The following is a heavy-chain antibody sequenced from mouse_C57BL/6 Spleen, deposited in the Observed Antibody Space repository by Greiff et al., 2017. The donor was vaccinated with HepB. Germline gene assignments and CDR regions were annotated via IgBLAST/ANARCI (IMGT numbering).Heavy chain of an antibody. V-gene: IGHV1-64*01. Sequence: QVQLQQPGAELVKPGASVKLSCKASGYTFTSYWMHWVKQRPGQGLEWIGMIHPNSGSTNYNEKFKSKATLTVDKSSSTAYMQLSSLTSEDSAVYYCEREGKYYFDYWGQGTTLTVSS. CDR1: GYTFTSYW. CDR2: IHPNSGST. CDR3: EREGKYYFDY. J-gene: IGHJ2*01.